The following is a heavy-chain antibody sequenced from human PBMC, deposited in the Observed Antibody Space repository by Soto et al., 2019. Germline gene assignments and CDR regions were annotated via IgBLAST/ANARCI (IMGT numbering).Heavy chain of an antibody. J-gene: IGHJ3*02. V-gene: IGHV3-33*01. CDR3: ARDMFGAEIFGVVMASVDI. CDR1: GFTFSSYG. Sequence: PGGSLRLSCAASGFTFSSYGMHWVRQAPGKGLEWVAVIWYDGSNKYYADSVKGRFTISRDNSKNTLYLQMNSLRAEDTAVYYCARDMFGAEIFGVVMASVDIWGQGTMVTVSS. D-gene: IGHD3-3*01. CDR2: IWYDGSNK.